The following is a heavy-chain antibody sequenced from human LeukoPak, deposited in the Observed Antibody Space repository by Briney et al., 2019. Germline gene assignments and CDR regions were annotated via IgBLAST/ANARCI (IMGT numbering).Heavy chain of an antibody. CDR3: TTGLYYYDSSGYYEAPGAFDI. CDR1: GFTFSSYW. V-gene: IGHV3-15*01. J-gene: IGHJ3*02. CDR2: IKSKTDGGTT. D-gene: IGHD3-22*01. Sequence: PGGSLRLSCAASGFTFSSYWMSWVRQAPGKGLEWVGRIKSKTDGGTTDYAAPMKGRFTISRDDSKNTLYLQMNSLKTEDTAVYYCTTGLYYYDSSGYYEAPGAFDIWGQGTMVTVSS.